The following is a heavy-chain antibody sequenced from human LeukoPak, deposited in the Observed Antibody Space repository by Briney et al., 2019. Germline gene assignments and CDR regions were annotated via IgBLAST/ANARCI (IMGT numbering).Heavy chain of an antibody. D-gene: IGHD3-9*01. Sequence: GGSLRLSCAASGFTFSDYCMSWIRQAPGKGLEWVSYISSSGTSIYYADSVKGRFTLSRDNAKNSLYLQMNSLRAEDTAVYYCARGLTGRYILTGYYNDYWGQGTLVTVSS. CDR3: ARGLTGRYILTGYYNDY. V-gene: IGHV3-11*01. CDR2: ISSSGTSI. J-gene: IGHJ4*02. CDR1: GFTFSDYC.